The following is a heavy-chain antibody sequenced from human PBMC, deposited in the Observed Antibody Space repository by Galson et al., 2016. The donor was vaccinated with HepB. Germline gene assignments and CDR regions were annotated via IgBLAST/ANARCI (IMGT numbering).Heavy chain of an antibody. V-gene: IGHV3-74*01. CDR2: INSDGSST. Sequence: SLRLSCAASGFAFRTYSMNWVRQTPGKGLVWVSRINSDGSSTNYADSVKGRFTISRDNAKNTLYLQMNSLRAEDTAVYYCTRDPPHFWGLEFDYWGQGTLVTVSS. CDR3: TRDPPHFWGLEFDY. J-gene: IGHJ4*02. CDR1: GFAFRTYS. D-gene: IGHD3-16*01.